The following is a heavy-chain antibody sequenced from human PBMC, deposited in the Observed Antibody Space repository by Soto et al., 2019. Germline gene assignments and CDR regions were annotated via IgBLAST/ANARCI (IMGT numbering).Heavy chain of an antibody. CDR2: IYYSGTT. D-gene: IGHD3-10*01. CDR3: ARGIRGVNYYGMDV. CDR1: GGSIRSGCYY. Sequence: PSETLSLTGTVSGGSIRSGCYYWSWIRQHPGKGLEWIGYIYYSGTTYYNPSLKSRVTMSKDMSENQFSLKLSSVTASDTAVYYCARGIRGVNYYGMDVLGQGTTLTVSS. V-gene: IGHV4-31*03. J-gene: IGHJ6*02.